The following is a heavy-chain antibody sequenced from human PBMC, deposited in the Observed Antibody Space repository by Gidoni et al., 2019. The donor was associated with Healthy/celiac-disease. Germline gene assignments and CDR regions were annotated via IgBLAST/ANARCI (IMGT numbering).Heavy chain of an antibody. CDR3: ARGDYYDSSGLDY. CDR2: VYYSGST. V-gene: IGHV4-31*03. D-gene: IGHD3-22*01. J-gene: IGHJ4*02. CDR1: GGSISSGGYY. Sequence: QVQLQESGPGLVKPSQTLSLTCTVSGGSISSGGYYWSWIRQHPGKGLEWIGYVYYSGSTYYNPSLKSRVTISVDTSKNQFSLKLSSVTAADTAVYYCARGDYYDSSGLDYWGQGTLVTVSS.